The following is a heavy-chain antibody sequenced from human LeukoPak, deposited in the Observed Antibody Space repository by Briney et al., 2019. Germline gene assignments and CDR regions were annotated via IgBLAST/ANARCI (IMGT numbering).Heavy chain of an antibody. CDR3: ARIQLDNFDY. D-gene: IGHD3-22*01. J-gene: IGHJ4*02. CDR2: IFSNDEK. Sequence: ETLSLTCTVSGGSISGHYWSWIRQPPGKALEWLAHIFSNDEKSYSTSLKSRLTISKDTSKSQVVLTMTNMDPVDTATYYCARIQLDNFDYWGQGTLVTVSS. CDR1: GGSISGHYW. V-gene: IGHV2-26*01.